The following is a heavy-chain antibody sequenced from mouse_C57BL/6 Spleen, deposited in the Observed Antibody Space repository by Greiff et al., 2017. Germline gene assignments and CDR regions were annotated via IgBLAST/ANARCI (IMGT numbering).Heavy chain of an antibody. Sequence: QVQLQQSGAELVKPGASVKISCKASGYAFSSYWMNWVKQRPGKGLEWIGQIYPGDGDTNYNGKFKGKATLTAAKSSSTAYMQLSSLTSEDSAVYFCARGDYGGWYFDVWGTGTTVTVSS. V-gene: IGHV1-80*01. CDR2: IYPGDGDT. J-gene: IGHJ1*03. CDR3: ARGDYGGWYFDV. CDR1: GYAFSSYW. D-gene: IGHD1-1*02.